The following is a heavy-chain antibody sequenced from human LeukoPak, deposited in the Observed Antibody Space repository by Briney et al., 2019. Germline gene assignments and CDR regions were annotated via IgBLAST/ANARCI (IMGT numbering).Heavy chain of an antibody. Sequence: PGGSLRLSCTASGFTFRSYAMSWVRQAPGKGLEWVSSISGSGGSTYYADSVKGRFTMSRDNSKNTLYLQMNSLRAEDTAVYYCGKGGLRFTDDGGQGTLVTVSS. J-gene: IGHJ4*02. CDR3: GKGGLRFTDD. CDR1: GFTFRSYA. D-gene: IGHD3-3*01. CDR2: ISGSGGST. V-gene: IGHV3-23*01.